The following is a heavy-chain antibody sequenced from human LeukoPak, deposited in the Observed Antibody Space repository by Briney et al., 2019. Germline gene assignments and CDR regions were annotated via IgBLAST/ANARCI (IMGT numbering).Heavy chain of an antibody. CDR2: IYYSGST. CDR3: ARGDYDSSGYLGYYFDY. Sequence: PSETLSLTCTVSGGSISSYYWSWIRQPPGKGLEWIGYIYYSGSTNYNPSLKSRVTISVDTSKNQFSLKLSSVTAADTAVYYCARGDYDSSGYLGYYFDYWGQGTLVTVSS. V-gene: IGHV4-59*01. CDR1: GGSISSYY. D-gene: IGHD3-22*01. J-gene: IGHJ4*02.